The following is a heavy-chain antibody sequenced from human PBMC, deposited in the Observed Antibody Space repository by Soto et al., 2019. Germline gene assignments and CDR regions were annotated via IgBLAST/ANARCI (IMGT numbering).Heavy chain of an antibody. CDR3: ARTPDVGATRMGDAFDR. V-gene: IGHV1-8*01. J-gene: IGHJ3*02. D-gene: IGHD1-26*01. CDR1: GYTFTSYD. CDR2: INPNSGNT. Sequence: SVHVSCKASGYTFTSYDINWVRQATGQGLEWMGWINPNSGNTGYAQRFQGRVTMTRNTSISTAYMELSSLRSEDTAVDYCARTPDVGATRMGDAFDRWGEGRIVTVAS.